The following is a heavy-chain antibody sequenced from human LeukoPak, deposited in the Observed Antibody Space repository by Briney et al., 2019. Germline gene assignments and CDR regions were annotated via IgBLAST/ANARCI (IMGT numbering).Heavy chain of an antibody. Sequence: ASVKVSCKASGGTFSSYAISWVRQAPGQGLEWMGWINPNSGGTNYAQKFQGRVTMTRDTSISTAYMEPSRLRSDDTAVYYCARDNTGGDYWGQGTLVTVSS. CDR2: INPNSGGT. D-gene: IGHD1-26*01. CDR1: GGTFSSYA. CDR3: ARDNTGGDY. V-gene: IGHV1-2*02. J-gene: IGHJ4*02.